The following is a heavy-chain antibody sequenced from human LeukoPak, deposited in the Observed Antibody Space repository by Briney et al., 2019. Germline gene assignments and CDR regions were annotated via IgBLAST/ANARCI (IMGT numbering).Heavy chain of an antibody. J-gene: IGHJ4*02. CDR1: GFTFSNYW. CDR3: ARDKKSGESSEIDY. V-gene: IGHV3-74*03. Sequence: GGSLRLSCAASGFTFSNYWVHWDRQAPGKGLVWVSRINGSTTKDADSVKGRFTVSRDNAKNTLNLQMNSLRAEDTAVYYCARDKKSGESSEIDYWGQGTLVTVSS. D-gene: IGHD3-10*01. CDR2: INGSTT.